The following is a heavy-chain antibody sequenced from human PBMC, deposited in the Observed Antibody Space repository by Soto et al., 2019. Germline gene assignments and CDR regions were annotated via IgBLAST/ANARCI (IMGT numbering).Heavy chain of an antibody. CDR2: ISSSSDYT. J-gene: IGHJ4*02. D-gene: IGHD1-7*01. V-gene: IGHV3-11*06. CDR1: GFTFSDYY. Sequence: QVQVVESGGGLAKPGGSLRLSCAASGFTFSDYYMNWIRQAPGKGLEWVSYISSSSDYTKYADSVKGRFTISRDNAKSSLYLQMNSLRAEDTAVYYWARGGVRGTTSRGQVYNWGQGTRVTVSS. CDR3: ARGGVRGTTSRGQVYN.